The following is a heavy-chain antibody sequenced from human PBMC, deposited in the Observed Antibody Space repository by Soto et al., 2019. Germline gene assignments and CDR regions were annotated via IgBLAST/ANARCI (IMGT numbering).Heavy chain of an antibody. V-gene: IGHV5-51*01. Sequence: GESLKISCQGSGYIFTNNWIGWVRQMPGKGLEWMGIIYPDDSDTRYSPSFQGQVTISADKSISTAYLQWSSLKASDTAMYYCATAYSSLADDGFDIWGQGTMVTVSS. CDR1: GYIFTNNW. CDR3: ATAYSSLADDGFDI. D-gene: IGHD2-21*01. CDR2: IYPDDSDT. J-gene: IGHJ3*02.